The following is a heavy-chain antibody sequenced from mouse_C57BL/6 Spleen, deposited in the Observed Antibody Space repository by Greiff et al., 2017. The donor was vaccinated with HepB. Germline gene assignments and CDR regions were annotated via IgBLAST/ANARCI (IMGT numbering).Heavy chain of an antibody. D-gene: IGHD2-2*01. Sequence: VQLQQSGPVLVKPGASVKMSCKASGYTFTDYYMNWVKQSHGKSLEWIGVINPYNGGTSYNQKFKGKATLTVDKSSSTAYMELNSLTSEDSAVYYCARWLPLYYYAMDYWGQGTSVTVSS. V-gene: IGHV1-19*01. CDR1: GYTFTDYY. CDR3: ARWLPLYYYAMDY. CDR2: INPYNGGT. J-gene: IGHJ4*01.